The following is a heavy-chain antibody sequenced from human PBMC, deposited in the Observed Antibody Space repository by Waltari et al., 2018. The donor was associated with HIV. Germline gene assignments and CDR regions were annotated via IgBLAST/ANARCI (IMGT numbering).Heavy chain of an antibody. J-gene: IGHJ4*02. Sequence: EVQLVESGGGLVQPGGSLRLSCAASGFTVSSSWMRWVRQAPGKGLEWVANIKQDGSEKYYVDSVKGRFTISRDNAKNSLYLQMNSLRAEDTAVYYCARGTVTILDYWGQGTLVTVSS. V-gene: IGHV3-7*01. CDR2: IKQDGSEK. D-gene: IGHD4-17*01. CDR1: GFTVSSSW. CDR3: ARGTVTILDY.